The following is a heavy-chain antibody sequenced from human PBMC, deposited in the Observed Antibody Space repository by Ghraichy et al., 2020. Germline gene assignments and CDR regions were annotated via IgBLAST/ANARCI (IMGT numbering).Heavy chain of an antibody. D-gene: IGHD4-23*01. CDR2: IYNDGIT. CDR1: GDSISSYY. Sequence: TLSLICTVSGDSISSYYGSWIRQPAGKGLEWIGRIYNDGITNYNPALKSRVTMSVDTSKNQYSLKLTSVTAADTAVYYCAANYGVNSYLDPWGQGTLVTVSS. V-gene: IGHV4-4*07. J-gene: IGHJ5*02. CDR3: AANYGVNSYLDP.